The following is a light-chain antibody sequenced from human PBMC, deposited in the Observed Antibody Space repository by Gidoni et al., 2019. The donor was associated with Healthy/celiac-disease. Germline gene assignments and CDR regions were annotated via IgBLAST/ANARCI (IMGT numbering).Light chain of an antibody. CDR3: QQYNSGPT. CDR2: DAS. V-gene: IGKV1-5*01. CDR1: QSISSW. Sequence: DIQMTQSPSTLSASVGDRVTITCRASQSISSWLAWYQQKPGKAPKLLIYDASSLESGVPSRFSGSGSGTEFTLTISSLQPDDFATYYCQQYNSGPTFGQGTKVEIK. J-gene: IGKJ1*01.